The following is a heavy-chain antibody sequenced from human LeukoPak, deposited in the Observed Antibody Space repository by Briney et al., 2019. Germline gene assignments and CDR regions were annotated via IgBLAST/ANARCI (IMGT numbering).Heavy chain of an antibody. Sequence: GGSLRLSCAASGFTFSSYAMHWVRQAPGKGLEWVAVISYDGSNKYYADSVKGRFTISRDNSKNTLYLQMHSLRAEDTAVYYCARAYSSFWPLDYWGQGTLVTVSS. CDR3: ARAYSSFWPLDY. J-gene: IGHJ4*02. CDR2: ISYDGSNK. D-gene: IGHD3-22*01. CDR1: GFTFSSYA. V-gene: IGHV3-30*04.